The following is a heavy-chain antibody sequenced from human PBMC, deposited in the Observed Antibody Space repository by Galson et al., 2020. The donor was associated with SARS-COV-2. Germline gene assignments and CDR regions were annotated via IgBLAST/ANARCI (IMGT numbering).Heavy chain of an antibody. CDR2: IIPILGIA. Sequence: ASVKVSCKASGGTFSSYTISWVRQAPGQGLEWMGRIIPILGIANYAQKFQGRVTITADKSTSTAYMELSSLRSEDTAVYYCASASAWYYDILTGYSNWGYFDYWGQGTLVTVSS. CDR3: ASASAWYYDILTGYSNWGYFDY. J-gene: IGHJ4*02. D-gene: IGHD3-9*01. V-gene: IGHV1-69*02. CDR1: GGTFSSYT.